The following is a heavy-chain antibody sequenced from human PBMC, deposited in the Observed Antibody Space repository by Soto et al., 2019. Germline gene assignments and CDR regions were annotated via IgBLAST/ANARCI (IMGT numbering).Heavy chain of an antibody. J-gene: IGHJ6*03. CDR2: IYCTGST. D-gene: IGHD5-18*01. Sequence: SETLSLTCTVSGASISSGGYYWSWIRLHPGKGLEWIGYIYCTGSTYYNPSLKSRVAISVDTSKNQFSLKLSSVTAADTAVYYCARVRGGYHGRGDYYYNYMDVWGKGTTVTVSS. CDR3: ARVRGGYHGRGDYYYNYMDV. V-gene: IGHV4-31*03. CDR1: GASISSGGYY.